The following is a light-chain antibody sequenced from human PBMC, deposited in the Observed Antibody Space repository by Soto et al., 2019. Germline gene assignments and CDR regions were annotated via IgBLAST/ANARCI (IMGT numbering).Light chain of an antibody. CDR1: SSNIGAGYD. V-gene: IGLV1-40*01. Sequence: QSVLTQPPSVSGAPGQRVTISCTGSSSNIGAGYDVHWYQQFPGTAPKLLIYAYSKRPSGVPDRFSGSRSGTSASLAITGLQAEDEADYYCQSYDNALGSSEAFGGGTKLTVL. CDR2: AYS. CDR3: QSYDNALGSSEA. J-gene: IGLJ2*01.